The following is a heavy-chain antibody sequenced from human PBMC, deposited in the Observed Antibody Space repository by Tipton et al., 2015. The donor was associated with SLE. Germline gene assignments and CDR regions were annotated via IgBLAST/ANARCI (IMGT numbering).Heavy chain of an antibody. Sequence: TLSLTCAVSGASINTFYWNWIRQPPGKGLEWIGYVYYTGSANYNPSLTSRITISVDTPKNQFSLKLNSVTAADSAVYYCARQIGGINFWYFDLWGHGTLVTVSS. V-gene: IGHV4-59*08. CDR2: VYYTGSA. J-gene: IGHJ2*01. CDR1: GASINTFY. CDR3: ARQIGGINFWYFDL. D-gene: IGHD4-23*01.